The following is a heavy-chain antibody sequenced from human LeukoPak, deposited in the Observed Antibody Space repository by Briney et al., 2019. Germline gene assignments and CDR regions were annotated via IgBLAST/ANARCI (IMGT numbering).Heavy chain of an antibody. D-gene: IGHD3-10*01. Sequence: PGGSLRLSCAASGFTFSSYWMSWVRQAPGKGLEWVANIKQDGSEKYYADSVKGRFTISRDNAKNSLYLQMNSLRAEDTAVYYCARDHGEPYFDYWGQGTLVTVSS. CDR1: GFTFSSYW. CDR3: ARDHGEPYFDY. CDR2: IKQDGSEK. V-gene: IGHV3-7*01. J-gene: IGHJ4*02.